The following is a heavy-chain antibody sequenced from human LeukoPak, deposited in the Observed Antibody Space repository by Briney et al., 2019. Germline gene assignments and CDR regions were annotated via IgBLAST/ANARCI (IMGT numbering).Heavy chain of an antibody. CDR2: IRYDDITK. V-gene: IGHV3-30*02. CDR1: GFTFSNYG. Sequence: GGSLRLSCAASGFTFSNYGMHWVRQAPGKGLEWVAFIRYDDITKYYVDSVKGRFTISRDNSKNTLFLQMNSLRAEDTAVYYCVKDGIWGEDYFDYWGQGTLVTVSS. CDR3: VKDGIWGEDYFDY. D-gene: IGHD3-16*01. J-gene: IGHJ4*02.